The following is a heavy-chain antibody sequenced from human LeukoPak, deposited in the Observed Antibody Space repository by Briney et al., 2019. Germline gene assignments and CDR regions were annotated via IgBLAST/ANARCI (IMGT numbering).Heavy chain of an antibody. CDR3: AMELLVPVPLKAFDY. Sequence: ASVTVSCKASGDTFTDYYIHWVRQAPGQGLEWVGGINAKSGATHYAQRFQGRVTTTRDTAISTGYMELSGIRSDDSAVYYCAMELLVPVPLKAFDYWGQGTLLTVSS. CDR2: INAKSGAT. J-gene: IGHJ4*02. V-gene: IGHV1-2*02. CDR1: GDTFTDYY. D-gene: IGHD2-2*01.